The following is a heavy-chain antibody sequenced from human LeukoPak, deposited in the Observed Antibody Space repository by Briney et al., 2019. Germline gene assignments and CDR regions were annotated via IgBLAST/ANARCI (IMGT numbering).Heavy chain of an antibody. CDR1: GFSVSSNY. CDR2: IYSGGST. J-gene: IGHJ5*02. CDR3: ARVTTAAMSVNWFDP. Sequence: GGSLRLSCAASGFSVSSNYMSWVRQAPGKGLEWVSVIYSGGSTYYADSVKGRFTISRHNSKNTLYLQMNSLRAEDTAVYYCARVTTAAMSVNWFDPWGRGTLVTVSS. D-gene: IGHD2-2*01. V-gene: IGHV3-53*04.